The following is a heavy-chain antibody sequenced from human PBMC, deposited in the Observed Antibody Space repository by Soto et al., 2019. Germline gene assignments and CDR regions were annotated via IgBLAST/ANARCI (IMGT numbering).Heavy chain of an antibody. CDR3: ARGRGLRGWFDP. CDR2: INHSGST. Sequence: SETLSLTCAVYGGSFSGYYWSWIRQPPGKGLEWIGEINHSGSTNYNPSLKSRVTISVDTSKNQFSLKLSSVTAADTAVYYCARGRGLRGWFDPWGPGTLVTLSS. CDR1: GGSFSGYY. J-gene: IGHJ5*02. V-gene: IGHV4-34*01. D-gene: IGHD5-12*01.